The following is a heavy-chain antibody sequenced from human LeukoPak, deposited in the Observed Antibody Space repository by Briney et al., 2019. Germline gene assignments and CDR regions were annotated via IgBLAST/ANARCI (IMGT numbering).Heavy chain of an antibody. CDR3: AKEGSDIAAAGC. CDR1: GYTFTSYG. D-gene: IGHD6-13*01. Sequence: ASVKVSCKASGYTFTSYGISWVRQAPGQGLEWMGWISAYNGNTNYAQKLQGRVTMTTDTSTSTAYMELRSLRAEDTAVYYCAKEGSDIAAAGCWGQGTLVTVSS. CDR2: ISAYNGNT. V-gene: IGHV1-18*01. J-gene: IGHJ4*02.